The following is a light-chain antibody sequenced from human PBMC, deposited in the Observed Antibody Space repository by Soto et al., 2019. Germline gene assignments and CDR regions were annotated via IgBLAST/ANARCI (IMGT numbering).Light chain of an antibody. CDR3: QKYNSAPFT. CDR2: AAS. Sequence: IQRTQAPSALSAAVGDRVTITCRASQSISNYLAWYKQKLWKVPNPMIYAASPFQSVVPSRFSGSGSGPDFTLTISSLQPEDGAQYYLQKYNSAPFTFGPGNKVDIK. CDR1: QSISNY. V-gene: IGKV1-27*01. J-gene: IGKJ3*01.